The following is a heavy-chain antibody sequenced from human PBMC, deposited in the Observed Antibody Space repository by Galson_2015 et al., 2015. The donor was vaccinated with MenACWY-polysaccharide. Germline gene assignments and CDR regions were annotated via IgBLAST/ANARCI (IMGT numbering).Heavy chain of an antibody. V-gene: IGHV3-15*01. CDR1: GFIFSNAW. CDR3: STGDGHTTGFDY. Sequence: SLRLSCAGSGFIFSNAWVNWVRQAPGKGLEWVGRIKSKPNGGTIEYAAPVKGRFTISRDDSKNTVYVQMNSLKTEDTAVYYSSTGDGHTTGFDYWGQGALVIVSS. CDR2: IKSKPNGGTI. J-gene: IGHJ4*02. D-gene: IGHD2-8*02.